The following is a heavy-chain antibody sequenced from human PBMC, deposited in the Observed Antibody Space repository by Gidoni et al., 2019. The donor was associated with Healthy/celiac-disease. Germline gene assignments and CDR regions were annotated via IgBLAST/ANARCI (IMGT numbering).Heavy chain of an antibody. CDR2: IYPGDSDT. Sequence: EVQLVQSGAEVKKPGESLKISCKGSGYSFTSYWLGWVRQMPGKGLDWLGIIYPGDSDTRYSPSFQGQVTISADKSISTAYLQWSSLKASDTAMYYCARFDVVVPAAIHAFDIWGQGTMVTVSS. D-gene: IGHD2-2*02. J-gene: IGHJ3*02. CDR1: GYSFTSYW. V-gene: IGHV5-51*01. CDR3: ARFDVVVPAAIHAFDI.